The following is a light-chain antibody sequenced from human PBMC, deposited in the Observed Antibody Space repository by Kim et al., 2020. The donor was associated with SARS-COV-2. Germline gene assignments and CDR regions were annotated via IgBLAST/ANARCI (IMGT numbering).Light chain of an antibody. V-gene: IGKV3-20*01. J-gene: IGKJ2*01. CDR3: QQYGRSPYT. Sequence: EIVLTQSPGTLSLSPGGRATLSCRASQTITSSFLAWYQQKPGQSPRLLIYGASSRATGIPDRFSGSGSGTDFTLTISRLEPEDFAVYYCQQYGRSPYTFGQGTKLEI. CDR2: GAS. CDR1: QTITSSF.